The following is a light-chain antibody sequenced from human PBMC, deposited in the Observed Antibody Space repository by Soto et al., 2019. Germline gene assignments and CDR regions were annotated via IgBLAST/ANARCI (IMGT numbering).Light chain of an antibody. CDR2: DIT. Sequence: QAVVTQEPSLTVSPGGTVTLTCDSSTGAVTSGHYPYWFQQKSGQAPRTLISDITNKQSWTPARFSGSLLGGKAALTLSGAQTEDEAEYYCSLSYSGGVVFGGGTKLTVL. V-gene: IGLV7-46*01. CDR3: SLSYSGGVV. J-gene: IGLJ2*01. CDR1: TGAVTSGHY.